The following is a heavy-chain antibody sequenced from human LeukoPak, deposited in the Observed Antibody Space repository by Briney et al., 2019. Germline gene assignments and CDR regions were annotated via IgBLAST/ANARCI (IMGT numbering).Heavy chain of an antibody. CDR3: ARVKSGWNDGVDY. CDR2: IYYSGST. CDR1: GGSISSYY. V-gene: IGHV4-59*08. D-gene: IGHD1-1*01. Sequence: PSETLSLTCSVSGGSISSYYWSWIRQPPGKGLEWIGYIYYSGSTNYNPSLKSRVTISVDTSKNQFSLKLSSVTAADTAVYYCARVKSGWNDGVDYWGQGTLVTVSS. J-gene: IGHJ4*02.